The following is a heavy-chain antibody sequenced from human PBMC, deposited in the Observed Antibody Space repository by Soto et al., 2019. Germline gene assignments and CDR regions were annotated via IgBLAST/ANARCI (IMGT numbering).Heavy chain of an antibody. Sequence: SETLSLTSTVSGGSISSYYWSWIRQAPGKGLEWIGYIYYSGSTNYNPSLKSRVTISVDTSKNQFSLKLSSVTAADAAVYYCARAITGTMRWFDPWGQGTLVTVSS. V-gene: IGHV4-59*01. D-gene: IGHD1-7*01. CDR2: IYYSGST. CDR1: GGSISSYY. CDR3: ARAITGTMRWFDP. J-gene: IGHJ5*02.